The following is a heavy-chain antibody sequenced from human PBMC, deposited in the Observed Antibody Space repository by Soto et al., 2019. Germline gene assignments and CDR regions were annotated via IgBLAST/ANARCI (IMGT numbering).Heavy chain of an antibody. CDR1: GFTFSDYY. D-gene: IGHD2-8*01. V-gene: IGHV3-11*01. CDR2: ISSSGSTI. J-gene: IGHJ6*02. CDR3: ARSHCTNGGCYTFYYYYGMDV. Sequence: QVQLVESGGGLVKPGGSLRLSCAASGFTFSDYYMSWLRQAPGKGLEWVSYISSSGSTIYYADSVKGRFTISRDNAKSFLYRQINSLRAEDTAVDYCARSHCTNGGCYTFYYYYGMDVWGQGPTVTVSS.